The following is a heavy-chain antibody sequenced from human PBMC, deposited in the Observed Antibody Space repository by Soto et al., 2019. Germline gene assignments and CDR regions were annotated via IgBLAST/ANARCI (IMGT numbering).Heavy chain of an antibody. V-gene: IGHV3-23*01. CDR3: AKDYYDSRGYSLY. J-gene: IGHJ4*02. D-gene: IGHD3-22*01. CDR1: GFTFTNYA. Sequence: GGSLRLSCAASGFTFTNYAMRCVRQAPGKGLEWVSAISGGGGATYYADSVKGQFTISRDNSKSTLYLQMNSLRAEDTAVYYCAKDYYDSRGYSLYWGQGTLVTVSS. CDR2: ISGGGGAT.